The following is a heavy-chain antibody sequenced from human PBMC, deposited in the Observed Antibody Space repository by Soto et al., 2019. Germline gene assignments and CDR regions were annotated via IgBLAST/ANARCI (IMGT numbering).Heavy chain of an antibody. CDR1: GYTFTSYG. CDR2: ISAYNGNT. V-gene: IGHV1-18*01. Sequence: GASVKVSCKASGYTFTSYGISWVRQAPGQGLEWMGWISAYNGNTNYAQKPQGRVTMTTDTSTSTAYMELRSLRSDDTAVYYCARDLWGCSSTICHFLAPFDYWGQGTLVTVSS. J-gene: IGHJ4*02. D-gene: IGHD2-2*01. CDR3: ARDLWGCSSTICHFLAPFDY.